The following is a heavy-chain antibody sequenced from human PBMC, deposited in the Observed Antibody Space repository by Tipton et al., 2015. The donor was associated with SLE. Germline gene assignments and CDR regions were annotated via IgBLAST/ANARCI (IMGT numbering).Heavy chain of an antibody. J-gene: IGHJ4*02. Sequence: QSGAEVKKPGASVKVSCKASGYTFTGYYMHWVRQAPGQGLEWMGRINPNSGATNYAQKFQGRVTMTRDTSISTAYMELSRLRSDDAAVYYCARSRAVAGIDYWGQGALVTVSA. CDR2: INPNSGAT. D-gene: IGHD6-19*01. V-gene: IGHV1-2*06. CDR3: ARSRAVAGIDY. CDR1: GYTFTGYY.